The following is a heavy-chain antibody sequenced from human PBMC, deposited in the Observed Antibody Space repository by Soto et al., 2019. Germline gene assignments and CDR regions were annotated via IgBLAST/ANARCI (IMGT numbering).Heavy chain of an antibody. V-gene: IGHV4-4*07. CDR2: IYTSGST. CDR3: ARDPAKYSSSYYFDP. J-gene: IGHJ5*02. CDR1: GCSINNYF. Sequence: PSETLSLTCAVSGCSINNYFWSWIRQPAGKGLEWIGRIYTSGSTNYNPSLKSRVTMSVDTSKNQFSLKLSSVTAANTAVYYCARDPAKYSSSYYFDPWGQGTLVTVSS. D-gene: IGHD1-26*01.